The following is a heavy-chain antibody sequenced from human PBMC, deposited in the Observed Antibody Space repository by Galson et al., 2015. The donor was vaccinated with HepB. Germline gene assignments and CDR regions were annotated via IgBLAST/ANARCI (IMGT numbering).Heavy chain of an antibody. J-gene: IGHJ6*03. CDR3: ARAHSYGYYYYYMDV. CDR1: GYTFTSYA. Sequence: SVKVSCKASGYTFTSYAMHWVRQAPGQRLEWMGWINAGNGNTKYSQKFQGRVTITRDTSASTAYMELSSLRSEDTAVYYCARAHSYGYYYYYMDVWGKGTTVTVSS. V-gene: IGHV1-3*01. D-gene: IGHD5-18*01. CDR2: INAGNGNT.